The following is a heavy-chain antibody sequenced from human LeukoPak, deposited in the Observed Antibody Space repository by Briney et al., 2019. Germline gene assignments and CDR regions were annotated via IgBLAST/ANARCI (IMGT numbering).Heavy chain of an antibody. CDR1: GFTFSSYE. D-gene: IGHD2-2*01. J-gene: IGHJ4*02. CDR3: AKEAIPAARRGYYFDY. Sequence: GGSLRLSCAASGFTFSSYEMSWVRQAPGKGLERVAFIRYDGSNKYYADSVKGRFTISRDNSKNTLYLQMNSLRAEDTAVYYCAKEAIPAARRGYYFDYWGQGTLVTVSS. CDR2: IRYDGSNK. V-gene: IGHV3-30*02.